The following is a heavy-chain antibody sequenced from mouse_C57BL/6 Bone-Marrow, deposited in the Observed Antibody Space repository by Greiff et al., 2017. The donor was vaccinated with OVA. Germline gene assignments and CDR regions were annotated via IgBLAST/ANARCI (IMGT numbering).Heavy chain of an antibody. CDR2: IDPETGGT. J-gene: IGHJ1*03. V-gene: IGHV1-15*01. D-gene: IGHD2-4*01. CDR1: GYTFPDYE. Sequence: QVQLKESGAELVRPGASVTLSCKASGYTFPDYEMHWVKQTPVHGLEWIGAIDPETGGTAYNQKFKGKAILTADKSSSTAYMELRSLTSEDSAVYYCTRSDYDWYFDVWGTGTTVTVSS. CDR3: TRSDYDWYFDV.